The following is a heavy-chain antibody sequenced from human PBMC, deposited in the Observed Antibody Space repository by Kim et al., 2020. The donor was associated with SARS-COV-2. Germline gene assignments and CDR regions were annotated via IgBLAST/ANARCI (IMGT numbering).Heavy chain of an antibody. V-gene: IGHV1-2*06. CDR3: ARSRAVAGYDY. D-gene: IGHD6-19*01. J-gene: IGHJ4*02. CDR1: GYTFTGYY. Sequence: ASVKVSCKASGYTFTGYYIHWVRQAPGQGLEWMGRINPNSGGANFAQKFQGRVTMTRDTSISTADVELTSLRSDDTAVYYCARSRAVAGYDYWGQGTLVT. CDR2: INPNSGGA.